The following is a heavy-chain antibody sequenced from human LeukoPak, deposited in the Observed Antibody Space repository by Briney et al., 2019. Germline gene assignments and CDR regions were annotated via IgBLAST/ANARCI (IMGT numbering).Heavy chain of an antibody. D-gene: IGHD2-15*01. CDR2: ISYDGSNK. CDR3: AKDQYSRPYYGMDV. J-gene: IGHJ6*02. CDR1: GFTFSSYG. Sequence: PGGSLRLSCAASGFTFSSYGMHWVRQAPGKGLEWVAVISYDGSNKYYADSVKGQFTISRDNSKNTLYLQMNSLRAEDTAVYYCAKDQYSRPYYGMDVWGQGTTVTVSS. V-gene: IGHV3-30*18.